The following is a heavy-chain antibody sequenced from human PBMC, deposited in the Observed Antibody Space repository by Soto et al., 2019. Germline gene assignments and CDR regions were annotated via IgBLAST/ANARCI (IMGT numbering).Heavy chain of an antibody. J-gene: IGHJ4*02. Sequence: LSLTCSVSGVSISSYFWSWIRQAPGGGLEWIGYTYHRGSTNYNPSLKSRLTISLDMSRNQFSLQLTSVTAADTALYYCARVSNEYGGNGAFDYWGLGTLVTVSS. CDR2: TYHRGST. D-gene: IGHD4-17*01. CDR3: ARVSNEYGGNGAFDY. CDR1: GVSISSYF. V-gene: IGHV4-59*01.